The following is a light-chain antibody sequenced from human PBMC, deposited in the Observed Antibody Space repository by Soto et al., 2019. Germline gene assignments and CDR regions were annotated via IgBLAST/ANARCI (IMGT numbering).Light chain of an antibody. V-gene: IGKV3-11*01. Sequence: IVLTQSPATLSLSPGKRATLSCRASQNISNYLIWYQQKPGQAPRLLIYDVSNRATGIPARFSGSGSGTDLGLAISSLEPEDFAVYYCPQRSHWHRSLGQGAKVDIK. J-gene: IGKJ1*01. CDR3: PQRSHWHRS. CDR1: QNISNY. CDR2: DVS.